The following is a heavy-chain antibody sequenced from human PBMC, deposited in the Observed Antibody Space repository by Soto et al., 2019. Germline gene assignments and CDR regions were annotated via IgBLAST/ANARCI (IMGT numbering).Heavy chain of an antibody. J-gene: IGHJ6*02. CDR2: ISYDGSNK. CDR3: AKAPAYDFISYVGPRGIPYGMDV. CDR1: GFTFSSYG. D-gene: IGHD3-3*01. V-gene: IGHV3-30*18. Sequence: GGSLRLSCAASGFTFSSYGMHWVRQAPGKGLEWVAVISYDGSNKYYADSVKGRFTISRDNSKNTLYLQMNSLRAEDTAVYYCAKAPAYDFISYVGPRGIPYGMDVWGQGTTVTVSS.